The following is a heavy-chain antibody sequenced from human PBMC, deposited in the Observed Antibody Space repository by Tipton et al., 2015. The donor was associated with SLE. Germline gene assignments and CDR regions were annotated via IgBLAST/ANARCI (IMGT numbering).Heavy chain of an antibody. J-gene: IGHJ4*02. V-gene: IGHV3-9*01. CDR1: GFTFDDYA. CDR3: GRDLHY. Sequence: SLRLSCAASGFTFDDYAMHWVRQAPGKGLEWVSGISWNSGSIGYADSVKGRFTISRDNAKNSLYLQMNSLRAEDTAVYYCGRDLHYWGQGTLVSVSS. CDR2: ISWNSGSI.